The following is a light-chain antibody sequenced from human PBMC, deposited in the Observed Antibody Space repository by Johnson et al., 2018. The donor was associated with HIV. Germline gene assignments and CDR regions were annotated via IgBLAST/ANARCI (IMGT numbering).Light chain of an antibody. CDR1: NSNIGSNT. CDR3: AAWDDTLPSYV. Sequence: QSVLTQPPSVSAAPGQEVTISCSGSNSNIGSNTVNWYRHLPGTAPKLLIYTYDQRPSGVPDRFSGSKSGTSASLAISGLQAEDVADYYCAAWDDTLPSYVFGTGTKATVL. V-gene: IGLV1-44*01. J-gene: IGLJ1*01. CDR2: TYD.